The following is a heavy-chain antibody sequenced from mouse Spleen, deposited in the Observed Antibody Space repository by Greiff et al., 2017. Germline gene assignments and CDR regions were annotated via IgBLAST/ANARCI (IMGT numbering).Heavy chain of an antibody. J-gene: IGHJ1*01. Sequence: QVQLQQSGAELARPGASVKMSCKASGYTFTSYTMHWVKQRPGQGLEWIGYINPSSGYTKYNQKFKDKATLTADKSSSTAYMQLSSLTSEDSAVYYCAREVTTATYVWGAGTTVTVSS. V-gene: IGHV1-4*01. CDR2: INPSSGYT. D-gene: IGHD1-2*01. CDR3: AREVTTATYV. CDR1: GYTFTSYT.